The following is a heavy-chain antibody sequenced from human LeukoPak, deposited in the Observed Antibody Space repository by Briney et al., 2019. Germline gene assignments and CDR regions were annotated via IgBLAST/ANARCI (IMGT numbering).Heavy chain of an antibody. Sequence: GGSLRLSCAASGFTFSSYAMNWVRQAPGKGLEWVSAISGSGGSTYYADSVKGRFTISRYNSKNTLYLQMNSLRAEDTAVYYCAKVRSYYGSGSFDWGQGTLVTVSS. CDR1: GFTFSSYA. D-gene: IGHD3-10*01. V-gene: IGHV3-23*01. J-gene: IGHJ4*02. CDR3: AKVRSYYGSGSFD. CDR2: ISGSGGST.